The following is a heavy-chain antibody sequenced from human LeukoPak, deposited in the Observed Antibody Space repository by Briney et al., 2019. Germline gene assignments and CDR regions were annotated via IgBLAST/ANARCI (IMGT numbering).Heavy chain of an antibody. J-gene: IGHJ5*02. D-gene: IGHD2-2*01. V-gene: IGHV1-2*02. CDR2: INPNSGAT. CDR1: GYTFTGYY. CDR3: ARGRDTVVVPTPNWLDP. Sequence: ASVKVSCKVSGYTFTGYYIHWVRQAPGQGLEWLGWINPNSGATDYAQKFQGRVTMTRDTSISTAYMELGRLRSDDTALYYCARGRDTVVVPTPNWLDPWGQGTLVTVSS.